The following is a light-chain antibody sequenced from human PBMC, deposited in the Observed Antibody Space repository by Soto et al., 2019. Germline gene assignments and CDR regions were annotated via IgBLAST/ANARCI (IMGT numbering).Light chain of an antibody. Sequence: QSALTQPASVSGSPGQSITISCTGTSSDVGGYNFVSWYQQHPGKVPKLMMFGVSNRPSGVSNRFSGSKSGNTASLTISGLQAEDEADYYCSSYTSTSTREVFGGGTKVTVL. V-gene: IGLV2-14*01. CDR3: SSYTSTSTREV. J-gene: IGLJ2*01. CDR2: GVS. CDR1: SSDVGGYNF.